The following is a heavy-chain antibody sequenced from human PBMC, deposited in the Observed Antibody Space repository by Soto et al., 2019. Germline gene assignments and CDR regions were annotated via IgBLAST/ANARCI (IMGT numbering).Heavy chain of an antibody. Sequence: GESLKISCKGSGYSFTSYWIGWLRQMPGKGLEWMGIIYPGDSDTRYSPSFQGQVTISADKSIGTAYLQWSSLKASDTAMYYCARQGSSGHKYYYYGMDVWGQGTTVTVSS. CDR3: ARQGSSGHKYYYYGMDV. J-gene: IGHJ6*02. CDR1: GYSFTSYW. CDR2: IYPGDSDT. V-gene: IGHV5-51*01.